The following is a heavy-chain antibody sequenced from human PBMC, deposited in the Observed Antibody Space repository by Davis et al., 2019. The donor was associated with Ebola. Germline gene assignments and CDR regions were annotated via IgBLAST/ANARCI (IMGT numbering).Heavy chain of an antibody. Sequence: GGSLRLSCAASGFTFSNYAMSWVRQAPGKGLEWVSGISGSGGGTYYADSVKGRFTISRDNSKNTLYLQMNSLRAEDTAVYYCARDPWIVVVPAAMVGYFDYWGQGTLVTVSS. J-gene: IGHJ4*02. D-gene: IGHD2-2*01. CDR1: GFTFSNYA. CDR2: ISGSGGGT. V-gene: IGHV3-23*01. CDR3: ARDPWIVVVPAAMVGYFDY.